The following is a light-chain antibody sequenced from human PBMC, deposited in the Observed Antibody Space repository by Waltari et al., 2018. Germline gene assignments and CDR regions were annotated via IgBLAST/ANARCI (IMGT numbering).Light chain of an antibody. CDR2: EDS. Sequence: SYELTQPPSVSVSPGQTARITCSGDALPKKSAYWYQQKSGQAPVLVIYEDSKRPSGIPERFSGSSSGTMATLTISGAQVEDEVDYYCYSTDSSGNHSWVFGGGTKLTVL. CDR3: YSTDSSGNHSWV. CDR1: ALPKKS. V-gene: IGLV3-10*01. J-gene: IGLJ3*02.